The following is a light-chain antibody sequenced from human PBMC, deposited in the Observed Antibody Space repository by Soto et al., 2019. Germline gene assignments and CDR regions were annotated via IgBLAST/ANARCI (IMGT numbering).Light chain of an antibody. CDR2: GAS. V-gene: IGKV3-20*01. CDR1: QSVSSSY. Sequence: EIVLTQSPGTLSLSPGERATLSCRASQSVSSSYLAWYQQKPGQAPRLLIYGASSRATGIPDRFSGSGSGTDFTLTISRLEPEEFSGYYCQQYGSSLFGQGTKVEIK. CDR3: QQYGSSL. J-gene: IGKJ1*01.